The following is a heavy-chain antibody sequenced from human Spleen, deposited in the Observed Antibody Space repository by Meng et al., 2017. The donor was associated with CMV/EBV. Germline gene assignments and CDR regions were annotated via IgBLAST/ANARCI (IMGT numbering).Heavy chain of an antibody. CDR3: ARLDYDFWTGYGDY. Sequence: SETLSLTCSVSGGSISTSRFYWAWIRQPPGKGLEWIGSIYYSGNSFYNPSLMSRVTMSIDTSKNQFSLRLNSMTAADTAVYYYARLDYDFWTGYGDYWGQGRLVTVSS. D-gene: IGHD3-3*01. CDR1: GGSISTSRFY. J-gene: IGHJ4*02. CDR2: IYYSGNS. V-gene: IGHV4-39*07.